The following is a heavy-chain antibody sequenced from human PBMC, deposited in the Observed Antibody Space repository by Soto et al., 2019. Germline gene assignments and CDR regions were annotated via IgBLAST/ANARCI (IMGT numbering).Heavy chain of an antibody. CDR2: IYYSGST. D-gene: IGHD3-22*01. CDR3: ARDGDYYDSSGYFKDAFDI. Sequence: PSETLSLTCTVSGGSISSGGYYWSWIRQHPGKGLEWIGYIYYSGSTYYNPSLKSRVTISVDTSKNQFSLKLSSVTAADTAVYYCARDGDYYDSSGYFKDAFDIWGQGTMVTV. CDR1: GGSISSGGYY. V-gene: IGHV4-31*03. J-gene: IGHJ3*02.